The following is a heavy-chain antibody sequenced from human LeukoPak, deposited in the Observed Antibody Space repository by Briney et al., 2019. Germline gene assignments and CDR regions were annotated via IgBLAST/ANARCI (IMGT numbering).Heavy chain of an antibody. CDR2: IIPIFGTA. J-gene: IGHJ6*02. Sequence: SVKVSCKASGNSISNYAVSWVRQAPGQGFEWMGGIIPIFGTADYAQKFQGRVTITADQSTSTTYMALSSLKSEDAATYYCTTRACHAGGCSSSFYYYYGLHFWGQGTTVSVSS. CDR1: GNSISNYA. CDR3: TTRACHAGGCSSSFYYYYGLHF. V-gene: IGHV1-69*13. D-gene: IGHD3-16*01.